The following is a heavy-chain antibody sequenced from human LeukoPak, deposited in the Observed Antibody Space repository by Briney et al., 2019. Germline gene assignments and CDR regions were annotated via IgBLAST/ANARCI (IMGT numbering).Heavy chain of an antibody. CDR3: ARDGGAVWFGESYYMDV. J-gene: IGHJ6*03. V-gene: IGHV4-34*01. D-gene: IGHD3-10*01. CDR1: GVSFSGYY. Sequence: SETLSLTCAVYGVSFSGYYWSWIRQPPGKGLEWIGEINHSGSTNYNPSLKSRVTISVDTSKNQFSLKLSSVTAADTAVYYCARDGGAVWFGESYYMDVWGKGTTVTISS. CDR2: INHSGST.